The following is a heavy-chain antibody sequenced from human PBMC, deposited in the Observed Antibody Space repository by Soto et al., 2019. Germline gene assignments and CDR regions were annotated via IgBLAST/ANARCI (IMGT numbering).Heavy chain of an antibody. CDR2: IYPGDSDT. V-gene: IGHV5-51*01. D-gene: IGHD5-18*01. J-gene: IGHJ4*02. CDR3: ARLDTAMVYARPLFDY. CDR1: GYSFTSYW. Sequence: PGESLKISCKGSGYSFTSYWIGWVRQMPGKGLEWMGIIYPGDSDTRYSPSFQGQVTISADKSISTAYLQWSSLKASDTAMYYCARLDTAMVYARPLFDYWGQGTLVTVSS.